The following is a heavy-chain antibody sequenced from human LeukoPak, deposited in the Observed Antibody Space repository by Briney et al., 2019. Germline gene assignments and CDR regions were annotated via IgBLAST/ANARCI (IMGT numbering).Heavy chain of an antibody. Sequence: PSQTLSLTCTVSGGSISSGSYYWSWIRQPAGKGLEWIGRIYTSGSTNYNPSLKSRVTISVDTSKNQFSLKLSSVTAADTAVYYCARSHCSSTNCYYYYYYMDVWGKGTTVTVSS. CDR1: GGSISSGSYY. D-gene: IGHD2-2*01. V-gene: IGHV4-61*02. CDR3: ARSHCSSTNCYYYYYYMDV. J-gene: IGHJ6*03. CDR2: IYTSGST.